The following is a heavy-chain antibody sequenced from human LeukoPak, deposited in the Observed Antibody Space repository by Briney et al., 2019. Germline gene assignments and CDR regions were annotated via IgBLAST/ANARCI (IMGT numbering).Heavy chain of an antibody. J-gene: IGHJ5*02. Sequence: SVKVSCKASGYTFTSYYMHWVRQAPGQGLEWMGGIIPIFGTANYAQKFQGRVTITADESTSTAYMELSSLRSEDTAVYYCARGLAYSHKENWFDPWGQGTLVTVSS. CDR3: ARGLAYSHKENWFDP. CDR2: IIPIFGTA. CDR1: GYTFTSYY. V-gene: IGHV1-69*13. D-gene: IGHD2-15*01.